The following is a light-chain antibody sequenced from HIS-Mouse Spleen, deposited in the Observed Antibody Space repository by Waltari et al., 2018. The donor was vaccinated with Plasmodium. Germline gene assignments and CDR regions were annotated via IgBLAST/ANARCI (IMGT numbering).Light chain of an antibody. V-gene: IGLV2-8*01. CDR3: SSYAGSNNVV. J-gene: IGLJ2*01. Sequence: QSALTQPPSASGSPGQSVTISCTGTSSDVGGYNYVSWYQPHPGKAPNLMIYGVSKRPAGVPDRFSGSKSGNTASLTVSGLQAEDEADYYCSSYAGSNNVVFGGGTKLTVL. CDR2: GVS. CDR1: SSDVGGYNY.